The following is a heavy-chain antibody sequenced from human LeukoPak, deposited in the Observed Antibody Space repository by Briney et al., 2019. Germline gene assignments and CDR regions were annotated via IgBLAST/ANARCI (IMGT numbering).Heavy chain of an antibody. J-gene: IGHJ6*03. CDR1: RFTFSSYS. CDR2: ISSISTYI. V-gene: IGHV3-21*01. CDR3: ASQAYSSSWSMGGYYYYYYMDV. D-gene: IGHD6-13*01. Sequence: GGSLRLSCAASRFTFSSYSMNWVRQAPGKGLEWVSSISSISTYIHYADSVKGRFTISRDSAKNSLYLQMNSLRAEDTAVYYCASQAYSSSWSMGGYYYYYYMDVWGKGTTVTVSS.